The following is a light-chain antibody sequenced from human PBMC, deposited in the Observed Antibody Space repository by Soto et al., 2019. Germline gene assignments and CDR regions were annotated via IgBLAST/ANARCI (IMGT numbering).Light chain of an antibody. J-gene: IGLJ1*01. Sequence: QSVLTQPASVSGSPGQSITISCTGTSSDVGGYNYVSWYQQYPGKAPKLMIYEVSNRPSGVSTRFSGSKSGNTAPLTISGLQTEDEADYYCSSYTSGSTYVFGTGTKVTVL. V-gene: IGLV2-14*01. CDR1: SSDVGGYNY. CDR3: SSYTSGSTYV. CDR2: EVS.